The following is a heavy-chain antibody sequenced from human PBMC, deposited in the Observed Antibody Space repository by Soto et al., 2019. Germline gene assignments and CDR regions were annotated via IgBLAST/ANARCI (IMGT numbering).Heavy chain of an antibody. J-gene: IGHJ6*04. CDR2: IWYDGSNK. D-gene: IGHD6-13*01. CDR3: ARNLAAAGLMDV. Sequence: GGSLRLSCAASGFTFSSYGMHWVRQAPGKGLEWVAVIWYDGSNKYYAGSVKGRFTISRDNSKNTLYLQMNSLRAEDTAVYYCARNLAAAGLMDVWGKGTTVTVSS. CDR1: GFTFSSYG. V-gene: IGHV3-33*01.